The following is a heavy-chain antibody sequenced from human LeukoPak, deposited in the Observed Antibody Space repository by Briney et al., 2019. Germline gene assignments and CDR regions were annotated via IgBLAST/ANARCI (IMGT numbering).Heavy chain of an antibody. V-gene: IGHV4-34*01. CDR2: TNHSGST. Sequence: PSETLSLTCAVYGGSFSGYYWSWIRQPPGKGLEWIGETNHSGSTNYNPSLKSRVTISVDTSKNQFSLKLSSVTAADTAVYYCARAQNWFDPWGQGTLVTVSS. CDR1: GGSFSGYY. J-gene: IGHJ5*02. CDR3: ARAQNWFDP.